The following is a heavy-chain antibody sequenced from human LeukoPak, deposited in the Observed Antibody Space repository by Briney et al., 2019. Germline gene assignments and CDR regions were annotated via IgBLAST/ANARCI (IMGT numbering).Heavy chain of an antibody. D-gene: IGHD4-17*01. V-gene: IGHV1-46*01. CDR2: INPSGGST. Sequence: APVKVSCKASGYTFTSYYMHWVRQAPGQGLEWMGIINPSGGSTSYAQKFQGRVTMTRDMSTSTVYMGLSSLRSEDTAVYYCARESGSVTSEVDFDYWGQGTLVTVSS. J-gene: IGHJ4*02. CDR1: GYTFTSYY. CDR3: ARESGSVTSEVDFDY.